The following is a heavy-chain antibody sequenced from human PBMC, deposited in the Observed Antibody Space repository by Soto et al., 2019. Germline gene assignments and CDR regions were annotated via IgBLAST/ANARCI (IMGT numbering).Heavy chain of an antibody. CDR3: ARDRRPYYASAARDAFDI. V-gene: IGHV1-69*13. J-gene: IGHJ3*02. CDR1: GGTFSSYA. CDR2: IIPIFGTA. D-gene: IGHD1-26*01. Sequence: ASVKVSCKASGGTFSSYAISWVRQAPGQGLEWMGGIIPIFGTANYAQKFQGRVTITADESTSTAYMELSSLRSEDTAVYYCARDRRPYYASAARDAFDIWGQGTMVT.